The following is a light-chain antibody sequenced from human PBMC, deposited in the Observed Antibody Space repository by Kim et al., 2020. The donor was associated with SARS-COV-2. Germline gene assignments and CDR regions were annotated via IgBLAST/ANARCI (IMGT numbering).Light chain of an antibody. J-gene: IGKJ1*01. CDR1: ESICGY. CDR3: QQYKSYPWT. Sequence: ASVGDRVTITCRASESICGYLAWYSQRPGKAPKLLIYKASSLESGVPSRFSGSDSGTEFTLTINSLQPDDFATYYCQQYKSYPWTFGQGTKVDIK. V-gene: IGKV1-5*03. CDR2: KAS.